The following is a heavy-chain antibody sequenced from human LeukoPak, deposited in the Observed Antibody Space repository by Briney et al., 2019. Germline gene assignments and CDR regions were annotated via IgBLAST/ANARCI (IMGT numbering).Heavy chain of an antibody. V-gene: IGHV4-59*01. Sequence: SETLSLTCTVSGGSISSYYWSWIRQPPGKGLEWIGYIYYSGSTNYNPSLKSRVTISVDTSKNQFSLKLSSVTAADTAVYYCARAGWGSYDAFDIWGQGTMVTVPS. J-gene: IGHJ3*02. CDR3: ARAGWGSYDAFDI. CDR2: IYYSGST. CDR1: GGSISSYY. D-gene: IGHD7-27*01.